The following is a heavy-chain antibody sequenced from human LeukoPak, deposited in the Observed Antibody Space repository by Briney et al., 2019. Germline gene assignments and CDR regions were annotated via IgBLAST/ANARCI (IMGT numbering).Heavy chain of an antibody. CDR1: GGSISSYC. Sequence: PSETLSLTYPVSGGSISSYCWSWIRQPPGKGLEWIGYIYYSGSTDYNPSLKSRVTISVDTSKNQFSLKLSSVTAADTAVYYCARVLRSGYSAIGYYFDYWGQGTLVTVSS. CDR2: IYYSGST. CDR3: ARVLRSGYSAIGYYFDY. J-gene: IGHJ4*02. D-gene: IGHD5-18*01. V-gene: IGHV4-59*12.